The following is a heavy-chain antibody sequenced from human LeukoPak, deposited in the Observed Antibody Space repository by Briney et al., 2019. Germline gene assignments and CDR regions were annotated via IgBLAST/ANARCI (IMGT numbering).Heavy chain of an antibody. CDR2: IYYSGST. V-gene: IGHV4-59*01. Sequence: PSETLSLTCTVSGGSISSYYWSWIRQPPGKGLEWIGYIYYSGSTNYNPSLKSRVTISVDTSKNQFSLKLSSVTAADTAVYYCARVPYGDYAYFDYWGQGTLVTVSS. CDR1: GGSISSYY. J-gene: IGHJ4*02. D-gene: IGHD4-17*01. CDR3: ARVPYGDYAYFDY.